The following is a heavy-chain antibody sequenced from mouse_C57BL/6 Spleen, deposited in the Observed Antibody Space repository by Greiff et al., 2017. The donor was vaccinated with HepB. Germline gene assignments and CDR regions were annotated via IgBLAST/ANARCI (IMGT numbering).Heavy chain of an antibody. Sequence: QVQLQQSGPELVKPGASVKISCKASGYAFSSSWMNWVKQRPGKGLEWIGRIYPGDGDTNYNGKFKGKATLTADKSSSTAYMQLSSLTSEDSAVYFCARSSLGYFDVWGTGTTVTVSS. V-gene: IGHV1-82*01. CDR1: GYAFSSSW. CDR2: IYPGDGDT. J-gene: IGHJ1*03. CDR3: ARSSLGYFDV.